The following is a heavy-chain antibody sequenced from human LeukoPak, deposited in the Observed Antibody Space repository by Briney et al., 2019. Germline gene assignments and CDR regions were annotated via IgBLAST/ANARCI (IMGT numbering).Heavy chain of an antibody. CDR3: ARVQTTVTTLDY. Sequence: PGGSLRLSCAASGFTFSSYEMNWVRQAPGKGLEWVSYISSSGSTRYYADSVKGRFTISRDNAKNSLYLQMNSLRAEGTAVYYCARVQTTVTTLDYWGQGTLVTVSS. D-gene: IGHD4-17*01. J-gene: IGHJ4*02. V-gene: IGHV3-48*03. CDR2: ISSSGSTR. CDR1: GFTFSSYE.